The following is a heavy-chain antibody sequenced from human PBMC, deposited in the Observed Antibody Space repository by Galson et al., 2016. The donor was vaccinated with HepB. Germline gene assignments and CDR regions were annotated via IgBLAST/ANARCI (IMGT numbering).Heavy chain of an antibody. CDR3: AKDFNWSDGY. D-gene: IGHD1-1*01. CDR1: GYAFSAHD. J-gene: IGHJ4*02. V-gene: IGHV3-23*01. Sequence: SLRISCAGSGYAFSAHDMSWIRQAPGKGLESVSGIHFSGTITHYAESVKGRFTISRANSKEMLYLQMNSLRAGDTAVYYCAKDFNWSDGYWGQGTLVTVSS. CDR2: IHFSGTIT.